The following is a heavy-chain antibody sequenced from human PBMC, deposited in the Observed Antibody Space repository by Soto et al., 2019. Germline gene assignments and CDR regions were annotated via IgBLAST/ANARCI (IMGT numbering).Heavy chain of an antibody. CDR3: AKSSRLLLRFLEWQYYFDY. D-gene: IGHD3-3*01. CDR1: GFTFSSYA. V-gene: IGHV3-23*01. Sequence: EVQLLESGGGLVQPGGSLRLSCAASGFTFSSYAMSWVRQAPGKGLEWVSAISGSGGSTYYADSVKGRFTISRDNSKNTLYLQMNSLRAEDTAVYYCAKSSRLLLRFLEWQYYFDYWGQGTLVTVSS. CDR2: ISGSGGST. J-gene: IGHJ4*02.